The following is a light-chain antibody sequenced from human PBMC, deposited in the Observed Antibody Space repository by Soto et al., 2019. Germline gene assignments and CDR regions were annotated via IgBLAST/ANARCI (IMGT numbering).Light chain of an antibody. Sequence: DIEMTQSPSSLSASVGDRVTITCRASQSISSYLNWYQQKPGKAPNLLIYAASSLESGVPSRFSGSGSGTDFTLTISSLQPEDFLPYYCQQSYGTPRTFGQGTKVDIK. V-gene: IGKV1-39*01. CDR3: QQSYGTPRT. CDR1: QSISSY. CDR2: AAS. J-gene: IGKJ1*01.